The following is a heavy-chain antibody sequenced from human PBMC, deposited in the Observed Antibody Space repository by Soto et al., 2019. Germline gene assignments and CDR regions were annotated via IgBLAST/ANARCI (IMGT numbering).Heavy chain of an antibody. J-gene: IGHJ6*02. D-gene: IGHD2-21*01. CDR2: IKDRNAGGTA. Sequence: EVQVVESGGGLVKPGGSVRLSCAVSGLPFTGAWMSWVRQAPGMGLEWVGRIKDRNAGGTADYAEAVKGRFIISRDDSQSMMYLQMNRLKTEDTALYYSPTVTHVPVGGQGTTVIVSS. CDR3: PTVTHVPV. CDR1: GLPFTGAW. V-gene: IGHV3-15*01.